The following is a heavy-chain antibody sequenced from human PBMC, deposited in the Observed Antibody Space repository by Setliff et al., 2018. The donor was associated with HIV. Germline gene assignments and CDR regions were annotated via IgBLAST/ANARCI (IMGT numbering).Heavy chain of an antibody. CDR2: IIPIFGTA. D-gene: IGHD6-19*01. CDR1: GGTFSSYA. CDR3: ARKYTGGPLDY. V-gene: IGHV1-69*05. Sequence: ASVKVSCKASGGTFSSYAISWVRQAPGQGLEWMGGIIPIFGTANYAQKFQGRVTMTRDTSTSTAYMELRSLRSDDTAMYYCARKYTGGPLDYWGQGTLVTVSS. J-gene: IGHJ4*02.